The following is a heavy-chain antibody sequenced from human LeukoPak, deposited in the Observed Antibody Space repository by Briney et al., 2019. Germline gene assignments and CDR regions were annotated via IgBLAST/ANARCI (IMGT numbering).Heavy chain of an antibody. CDR1: GFTFSSYS. CDR2: ISSSSSYI. V-gene: IGHV3-21*01. Sequence: GGSLRLSCAASGFTFSSYSMNWVRQAPGKGLEWVSSISSSSSYIYYADSVKGRFTISRDNAKNSLYLQMNSLRAEDTAVYYCALSLGYSGYAYDYWGQGTLVTVSS. CDR3: ALSLGYSGYAYDY. D-gene: IGHD5-12*01. J-gene: IGHJ4*02.